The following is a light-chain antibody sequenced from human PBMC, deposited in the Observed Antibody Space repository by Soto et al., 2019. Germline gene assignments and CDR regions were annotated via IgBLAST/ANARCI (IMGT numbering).Light chain of an antibody. V-gene: IGKV1-33*01. Sequence: DNQMTQFPSSLSASVGDRVTITCQATQAIDIYLNWYQLKPGTAPKLLIFDVSNLEEGVPSRFSGSGSGREFTLTINNLQPDDVGIFYCQQYARPPLTFCGGTKVEIK. J-gene: IGKJ4*01. CDR3: QQYARPPLT. CDR1: QAIDIY. CDR2: DVS.